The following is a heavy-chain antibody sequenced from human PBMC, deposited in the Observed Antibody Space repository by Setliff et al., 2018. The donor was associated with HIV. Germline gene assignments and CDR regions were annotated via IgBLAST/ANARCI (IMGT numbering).Heavy chain of an antibody. V-gene: IGHV4-39*07. J-gene: IGHJ5*02. CDR2: IYYSGST. CDR1: GETIRNGFYY. CDR3: ARGGGPDTNFDP. Sequence: PSETLSLTCTVSGETIRNGFYYWHWMRQPPGKGLEWIGSIYYSGSTHYKSSLKSRVTISVDTSKNQFSLRLSSVTAADTAVYYCARGGGPDTNFDPWGQGTLVTVSS.